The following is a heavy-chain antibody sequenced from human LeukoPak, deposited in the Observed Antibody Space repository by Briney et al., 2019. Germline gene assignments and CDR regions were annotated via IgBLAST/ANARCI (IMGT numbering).Heavy chain of an antibody. Sequence: ASVKVSCKASGYTFTGYYMHWVRQAPGQGLEWMGWINSNSGGTNYAQKFQGRVTMTRDTSISTAYMELSRLRSDDTAVYYCARDGRSGYYSHFDYWGQGTLVTGSS. CDR3: ARDGRSGYYSHFDY. CDR1: GYTFTGYY. CDR2: INSNSGGT. D-gene: IGHD3-22*01. V-gene: IGHV1-2*02. J-gene: IGHJ4*02.